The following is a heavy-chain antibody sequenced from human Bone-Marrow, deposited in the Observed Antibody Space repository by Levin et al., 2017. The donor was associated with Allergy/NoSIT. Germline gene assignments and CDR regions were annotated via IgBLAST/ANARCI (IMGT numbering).Heavy chain of an antibody. CDR2: ISACGDAT. V-gene: IGHV3-23*01. J-gene: IGHJ4*02. CDR3: ATSSSGWFLFFDY. CDR1: GFTFSTHA. D-gene: IGHD3-22*01. Sequence: GESLKISCAASGFTFSTHAMSWVRQAPGKGLEWVATISACGDATYYADSVKGHFTISRDNSKSTVYVQMTSLRAEDAAVYYCATSSSGWFLFFDYWGQGSLVVVSS.